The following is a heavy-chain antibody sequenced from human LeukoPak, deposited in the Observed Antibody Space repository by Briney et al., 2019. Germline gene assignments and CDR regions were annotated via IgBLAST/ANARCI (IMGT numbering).Heavy chain of an antibody. CDR1: GFTFDDYA. Sequence: GGSLRLSCAASGFTFDDYAMHWVRQAPGKGLEWVSGISWNSGSIGYADSVKGRFTISRDNAKNSLYLQMNSLRPEDTVLYYCAKARYGSGSPFDYWGQGTLVTVSS. D-gene: IGHD3-10*01. CDR2: ISWNSGSI. CDR3: AKARYGSGSPFDY. V-gene: IGHV3-9*01. J-gene: IGHJ4*02.